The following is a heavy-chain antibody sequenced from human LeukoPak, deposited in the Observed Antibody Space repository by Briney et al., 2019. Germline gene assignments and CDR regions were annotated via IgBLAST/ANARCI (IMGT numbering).Heavy chain of an antibody. CDR2: IDPNGRYT. D-gene: IGHD6-19*01. Sequence: GGSLRLSCAAPGFTFSNHYMHWVRQAPGKGLVSVSRIDPNGRYTSYADSVKGRFTISRDNAKNTLYLQMNTLGAEDTALYYCVRGSTDWNGMDVWGQGTTVTVSS. J-gene: IGHJ6*02. V-gene: IGHV3-74*01. CDR1: GFTFSNHY. CDR3: VRGSTDWNGMDV.